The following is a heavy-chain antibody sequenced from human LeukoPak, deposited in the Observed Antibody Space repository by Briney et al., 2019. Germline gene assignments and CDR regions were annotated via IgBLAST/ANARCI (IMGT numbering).Heavy chain of an antibody. CDR2: INPNSGGT. D-gene: IGHD2-2*01. CDR1: GYTFTGYY. V-gene: IGHV1-2*02. J-gene: IGHJ5*02. CDR3: ARGLRDIVVVPAAGFDP. Sequence: ASVKVSCKASGYTFTGYYMHWVRQAPGQGLEGMGWINPNSGGTNYAQKFQGRVTMTRDTSISTAYMELSRLRSDDTAVYYCARGLRDIVVVPAAGFDPWGQGTLVTVSS.